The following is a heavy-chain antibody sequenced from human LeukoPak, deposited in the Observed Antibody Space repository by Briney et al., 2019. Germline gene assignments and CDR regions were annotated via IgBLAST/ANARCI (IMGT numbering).Heavy chain of an antibody. D-gene: IGHD3-10*01. J-gene: IGHJ6*03. Sequence: GGSLRLSCAASGFTFSGSAMHWVHQASGKGLEWVGRIRSKANSYATAYAASVKGRFTISRDDSKNTAYLQMNSLKTEDTAVYYCTRHGDYYGSGSYYQYYYYYYMDVWGKGTTVTVSS. V-gene: IGHV3-73*01. CDR2: IRSKANSYAT. CDR1: GFTFSGSA. CDR3: TRHGDYYGSGSYYQYYYYYYMDV.